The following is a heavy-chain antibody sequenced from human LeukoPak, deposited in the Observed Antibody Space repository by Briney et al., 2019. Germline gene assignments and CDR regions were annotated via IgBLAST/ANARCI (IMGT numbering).Heavy chain of an antibody. J-gene: IGHJ4*02. V-gene: IGHV3-7*03. CDR1: GFTFSSYW. CDR2: IKQDGSEK. CDR3: ARDWDYGRYFDY. D-gene: IGHD4-17*01. Sequence: GESLRLSCADSGFTFSSYWMSWVRQAPGKGLEWVANIKQDGSEKYYVDSVKGRFTISRDNAKNSLYLQMNSLRAEDTAVYYCARDWDYGRYFDYWGQGTLVTVSS.